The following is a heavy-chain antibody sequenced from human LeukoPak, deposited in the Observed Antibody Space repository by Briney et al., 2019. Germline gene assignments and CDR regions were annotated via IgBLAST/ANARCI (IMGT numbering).Heavy chain of an antibody. CDR1: GFSLSTSGMC. D-gene: IGHD3-22*01. CDR3: ARDQYDSRGYAGEFDY. V-gene: IGHV2-70*11. J-gene: IGHJ4*02. CDR2: IDWDGDK. Sequence: SGPALVKSTQTLTLTCTFSGFSLSTSGMCVSWIRQPPGRALGWLARIDWDGDKYYNTSLKTRLTISKDTSKNQVVLTMTNMDPVDTATYYCARDQYDSRGYAGEFDYWGQGTLVTVSS.